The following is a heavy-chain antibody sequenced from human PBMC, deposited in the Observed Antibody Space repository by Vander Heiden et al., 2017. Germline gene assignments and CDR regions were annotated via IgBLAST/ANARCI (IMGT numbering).Heavy chain of an antibody. CDR3: TTGGSYSAFDI. D-gene: IGHD1-26*01. CDR1: SFTFTNDW. Sequence: VHLVESVACLVQPWGSLSLSCSVSSFTFTNDWMNWVRQAPGKGLEWVGRSKSKAEGGATDYAAPVKGRFTISRDDSENTVYLQMNSLKSEDTAVYYCTTGGSYSAFDIWGQGTMVTVSS. J-gene: IGHJ3*02. V-gene: IGHV3-15*07. CDR2: SKSKAEGGAT.